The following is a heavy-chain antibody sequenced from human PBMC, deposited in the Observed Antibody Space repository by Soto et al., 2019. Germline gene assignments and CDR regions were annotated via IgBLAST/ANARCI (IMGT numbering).Heavy chain of an antibody. Sequence: GGSLRLSCAASGFTFNTYGMHWVRQAPGKGLEWVAVISYDGSNKYYADSVKGRFTVSRDNSKNTLYLQMNSLRVEDTAVYFCAPLTTVTTIIFYYYGMDVWGQGTTVTVSS. CDR1: GFTFNTYG. J-gene: IGHJ6*02. CDR3: APLTTVTTIIFYYYGMDV. CDR2: ISYDGSNK. D-gene: IGHD4-17*01. V-gene: IGHV3-30*03.